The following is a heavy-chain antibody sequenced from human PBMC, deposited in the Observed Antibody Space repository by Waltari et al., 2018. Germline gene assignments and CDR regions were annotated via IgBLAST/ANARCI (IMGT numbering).Heavy chain of an antibody. CDR1: GISFSSFW. V-gene: IGHV3-7*01. D-gene: IGHD6-19*01. J-gene: IGHJ4*02. Sequence: EVQLVESGGGLVRPGGSLSLSCAASGISFSSFWMTGVRQAPGKGMEWVANIKQDGSEEYYGDSVKGRFTISKDNAKNSLYLQMNSLRAEDTAVYFCARERRGQSGWYYFDFWGQGSLVTVSS. CDR3: ARERRGQSGWYYFDF. CDR2: IKQDGSEE.